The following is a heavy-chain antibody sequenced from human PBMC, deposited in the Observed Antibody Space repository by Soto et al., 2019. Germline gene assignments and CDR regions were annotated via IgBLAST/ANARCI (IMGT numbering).Heavy chain of an antibody. Sequence: PGGSLRLSCAASGFTFSSYGMHWVRQAPGKGLEWVAVIWYDGSNKYYADSVKGRFTISRDNSKNTLYLQMNSLRAEDTAVYYCARDRGNWNYAESFDYWGQGTLVTV. V-gene: IGHV3-33*01. CDR1: GFTFSSYG. J-gene: IGHJ4*02. CDR3: ARDRGNWNYAESFDY. CDR2: IWYDGSNK. D-gene: IGHD1-7*01.